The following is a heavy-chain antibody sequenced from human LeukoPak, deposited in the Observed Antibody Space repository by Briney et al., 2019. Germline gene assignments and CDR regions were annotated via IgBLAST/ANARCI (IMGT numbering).Heavy chain of an antibody. Sequence: SETLSLTCTVSGGSISSYYWSWIRQPAGKGLEWIGRIYTSGSTNYNPSLKSRVTMPVDTSKNQFSLKLSSVTAADTAVYYCAGTYGSGKNFDYWGQGTLVTVSS. CDR3: AGTYGSGKNFDY. CDR1: GGSISSYY. J-gene: IGHJ4*02. CDR2: IYTSGST. D-gene: IGHD3-10*01. V-gene: IGHV4-4*07.